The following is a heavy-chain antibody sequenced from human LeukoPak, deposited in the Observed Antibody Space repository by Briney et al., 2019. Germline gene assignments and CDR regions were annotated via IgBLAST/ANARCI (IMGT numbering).Heavy chain of an antibody. D-gene: IGHD6-13*01. V-gene: IGHV3-23*01. CDR2: ITGSGDDK. J-gene: IGHJ4*02. CDR1: GFTFSTYA. CDR3: AVLRTPYSSSWYWFDD. Sequence: PGGSLRLSCAASGFTFSTYAMTWVRQAPGKGPQRVSTITGSGDDKYDADSVKGRFTISRDNSKNTLYLQMNNLRAEDTAIYYCAVLRTPYSSSWYWFDDRGQGTVVTVSS.